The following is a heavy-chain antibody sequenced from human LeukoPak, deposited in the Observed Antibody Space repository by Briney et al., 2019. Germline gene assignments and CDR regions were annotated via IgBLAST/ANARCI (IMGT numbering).Heavy chain of an antibody. CDR3: ARAPGEDEWELGYYFDY. D-gene: IGHD1-26*01. CDR2: IIPIFGTA. Sequence: GASVKVSCKASGYTFTSYYMHWVRRAPGQGLEWMGGIIPIFGTANYAQKFQGRVTITTDESTSTAYMELSSLRSEDTAVYYCARAPGEDEWELGYYFDYWGQGTLVTVSS. CDR1: GYTFTSYY. V-gene: IGHV1-69*05. J-gene: IGHJ4*02.